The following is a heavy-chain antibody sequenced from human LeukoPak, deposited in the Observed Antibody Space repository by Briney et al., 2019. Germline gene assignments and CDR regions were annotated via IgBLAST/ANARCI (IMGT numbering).Heavy chain of an antibody. CDR2: ISYDGSNK. CDR3: AKDSDLVGAIY. D-gene: IGHD1-26*01. J-gene: IGHJ4*02. Sequence: GGSLRLSCAASGFTFSSYGMHWVRQAPGKGLEWVAVISYDGSNKYYADSVKGRFTTSRDNSKNTLYLQMNSLRAEDTAVYYCAKDSDLVGAIYWGQGTLVTVSS. V-gene: IGHV3-30*18. CDR1: GFTFSSYG.